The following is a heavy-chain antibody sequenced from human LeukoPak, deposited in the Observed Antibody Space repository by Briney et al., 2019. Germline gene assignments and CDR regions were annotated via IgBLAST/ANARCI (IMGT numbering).Heavy chain of an antibody. J-gene: IGHJ4*02. D-gene: IGHD3-9*01. CDR2: ISGSGGAI. CDR3: AKDSYYDLLMGTFDH. V-gene: IGHV3-23*01. Sequence: PGGSLRLSCAASGLIFRSYAMSWVRQAPGKGLEWVSAISGSGGAIDYADSVKGRFTISRDNSKNTMDLQMNSLRAEDTAVYYCAKDSYYDLLMGTFDHWGQGTLVTVSS. CDR1: GLIFRSYA.